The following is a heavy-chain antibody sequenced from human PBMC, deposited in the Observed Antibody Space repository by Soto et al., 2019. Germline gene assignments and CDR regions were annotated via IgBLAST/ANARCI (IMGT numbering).Heavy chain of an antibody. CDR3: ARDGMENCISTSCNNYYYSGMDV. D-gene: IGHD2-2*01. Sequence: QVTLKESGPVLVKPTETLTLTCTVSGFSLSNARMGVSWLRQPPGKALEWLAPIFSNDEKSYSTSLKSRLTTAKDTSKSQVGLSSNSMDPGDTATYCCARDGMENCISTSCNNYYYSGMDVWGQGNKVTVSS. V-gene: IGHV2-26*01. CDR2: IFSNDEK. CDR1: GFSLSNARMG. J-gene: IGHJ6*01.